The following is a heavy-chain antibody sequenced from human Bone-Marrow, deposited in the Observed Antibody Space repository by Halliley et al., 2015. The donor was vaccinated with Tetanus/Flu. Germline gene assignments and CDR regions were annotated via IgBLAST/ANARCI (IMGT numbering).Heavy chain of an antibody. CDR3: ATKTRGHYLHGIDV. CDR2: IYDGGST. V-gene: IGHV3-53*01. J-gene: IGHJ6*02. D-gene: IGHD4-17*01. Sequence: VSVIYDGGSTYYADSGRGRFTISRDKSKNTLFLQMNGLRADDPAVYYCATKTRGHYLHGIDVWGQGTTVTVSS.